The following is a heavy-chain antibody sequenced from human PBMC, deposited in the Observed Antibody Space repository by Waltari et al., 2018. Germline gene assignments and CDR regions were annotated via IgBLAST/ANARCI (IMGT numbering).Heavy chain of an antibody. J-gene: IGHJ4*02. Sequence: QVQLQESGPGLMEPPQTLSLTCAVSGASVGNSRYCWTWIRQSPGQGLEWIGYICYNGANTYYNPALKSRQTISLDKTKNEVLLRLNAVTVADTAVYYCASGRDDNAWYAHFDNWGRGARVTVSS. D-gene: IGHD2-15*01. CDR2: ICYNGANT. CDR1: GASVGNSRYC. V-gene: IGHV4-31*11. CDR3: ASGRDDNAWYAHFDN.